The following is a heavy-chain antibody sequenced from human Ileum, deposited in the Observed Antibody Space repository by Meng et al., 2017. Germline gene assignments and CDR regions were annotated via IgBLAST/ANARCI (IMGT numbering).Heavy chain of an antibody. CDR1: GDSVSSNSAA. Sequence: QVQLQQSGPGLVMPSQTRSLSCAISGDSVSSNSAAWNWIRQSPSRGLEWLGRTYYRSKWYNNYAVSVRSRISINPDTSKNQFSLQLNSVTPEDTAVYYCARDGGAAPDYFDYWGQGTLVTVSS. D-gene: IGHD3-16*01. CDR2: TYYRSKWYN. CDR3: ARDGGAAPDYFDY. J-gene: IGHJ4*02. V-gene: IGHV6-1*01.